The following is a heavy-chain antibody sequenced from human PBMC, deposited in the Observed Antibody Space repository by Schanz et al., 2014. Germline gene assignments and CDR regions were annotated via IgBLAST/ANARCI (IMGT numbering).Heavy chain of an antibody. CDR2: ISYSGST. CDR3: ARHGGIPYYPMDV. CDR1: GASISSGGYY. V-gene: IGHV4-31*03. Sequence: QVQLQESGPGLVKPSQTLSLTCTVSGASISSGGYYWDWIRLLPGKGLEWIGYISYSGSTSFNPSLKSRLTMSVDTSKNQFSLRLSFVTAADTAVYYCARHGGIPYYPMDVWGQGTTVTVSS. D-gene: IGHD3-16*01. J-gene: IGHJ6*02.